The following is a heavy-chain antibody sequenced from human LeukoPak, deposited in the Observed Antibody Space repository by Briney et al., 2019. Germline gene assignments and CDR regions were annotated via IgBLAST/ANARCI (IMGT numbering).Heavy chain of an antibody. CDR3: ARGPRPSYYFDY. CDR1: GFTFSDYY. J-gene: IGHJ4*02. D-gene: IGHD7-27*01. V-gene: IGHV3-11*01. Sequence: PGGSLRLSCAASGFTFSDYYMSWIRQAPGKELEWVSYISSSGSTIYYADSVKGRFTISRDNAKNSLYLQVNSLRAEDTAVYYCARGPRPSYYFDYWGQGTLVTVSS. CDR2: ISSSGSTI.